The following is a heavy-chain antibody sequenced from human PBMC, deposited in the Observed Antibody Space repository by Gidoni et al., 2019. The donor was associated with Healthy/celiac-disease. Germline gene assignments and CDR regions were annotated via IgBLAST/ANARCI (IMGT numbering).Heavy chain of an antibody. CDR2: ISSSGSTI. V-gene: IGHV3-11*01. CDR1: GFTFSDYY. J-gene: IGHJ6*02. Sequence: QVQLVESGGGLVKPGGSLRLSCAASGFTFSDYYMSWIRQAPGKGLEWVSYISSSGSTIYYADSVKGRFTISRDNAKNSLYLQMNSLRAEDTAVYYCARWVVWYGSGSYYTQVGYYYGMDVWGQGTTVTVSS. D-gene: IGHD3-10*01. CDR3: ARWVVWYGSGSYYTQVGYYYGMDV.